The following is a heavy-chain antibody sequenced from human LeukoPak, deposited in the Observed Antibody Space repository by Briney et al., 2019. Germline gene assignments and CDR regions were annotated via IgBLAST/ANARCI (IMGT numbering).Heavy chain of an antibody. D-gene: IGHD1-26*01. J-gene: IGHJ4*02. Sequence: GGSLRLSCAASGFTFSSYAMHWVRQAPGKGLEYVSAISSNGGSTYYANSVKGRFTISRDNSKNTLCLQMGSLRAEDMAVYYCARDGVSGTEAPFDYWGQGTLVTVSS. CDR2: ISSNGGST. V-gene: IGHV3-64*01. CDR3: ARDGVSGTEAPFDY. CDR1: GFTFSSYA.